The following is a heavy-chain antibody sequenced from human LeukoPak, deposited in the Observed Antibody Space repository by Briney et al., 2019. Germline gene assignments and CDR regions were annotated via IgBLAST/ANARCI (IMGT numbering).Heavy chain of an antibody. D-gene: IGHD5-18*01. V-gene: IGHV3-30*18. J-gene: IGHJ4*02. Sequence: GGSLRLSCAASGFTFSSYGMHWVRQAPGKGLEWVAVISYDGSNKYYADSVKGRFTISRDNSKNTLYLQMNSLRAEDTAVYYCAKGHLGYSPNSPFDYWGQGTLVTVSS. CDR3: AKGHLGYSPNSPFDY. CDR1: GFTFSSYG. CDR2: ISYDGSNK.